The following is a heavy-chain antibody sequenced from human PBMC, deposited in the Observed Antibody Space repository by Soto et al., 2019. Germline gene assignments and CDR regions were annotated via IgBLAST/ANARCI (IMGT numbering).Heavy chain of an antibody. D-gene: IGHD3-10*01. Sequence: SETLSLTCTVSGGSISSSSYYWGCIRQPPGKGLEWIGSIYYSGSTYYNPSLKSRVTISVDTSKNQFSLKLSSVTAADTAVYYCARHVRAGGWFGELLYPGAFDIWGQGTMVTVSS. J-gene: IGHJ3*02. V-gene: IGHV4-39*01. CDR1: GGSISSSSYY. CDR2: IYYSGST. CDR3: ARHVRAGGWFGELLYPGAFDI.